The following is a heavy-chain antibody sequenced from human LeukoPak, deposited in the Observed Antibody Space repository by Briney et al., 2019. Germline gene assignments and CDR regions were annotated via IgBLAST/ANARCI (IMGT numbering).Heavy chain of an antibody. D-gene: IGHD3-22*01. J-gene: IGHJ4*02. CDR1: GGTFSSYT. CDR2: IIPILGIA. Sequence: SVKVSCKASGGTFSSYTISWVRQAPGQGLEWMGRIIPILGIANYAQKFQGRVTITADKSTSTAYMELSSLRSEDTAVYYCARERHRKGSGYLLDYWGQGTLVTVSS. CDR3: ARERHRKGSGYLLDY. V-gene: IGHV1-69*04.